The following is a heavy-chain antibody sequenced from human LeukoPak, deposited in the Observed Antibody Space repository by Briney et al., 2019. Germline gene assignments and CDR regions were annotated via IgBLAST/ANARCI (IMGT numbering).Heavy chain of an antibody. Sequence: GGSLRLSCAASRFTFTAYEVNWVGQSPGKGLKWVSYISSCVNTIFYAASVQGRFTIPRDKAKHSLYLPLNYLRALAPALSYFARGYAYGIDVWSQGTTVIV. J-gene: IGHJ6*02. D-gene: IGHD2-2*01. V-gene: IGHV3-48*03. CDR2: ISSCVNTI. CDR3: ARGYAYGIDV. CDR1: RFTFTAYE.